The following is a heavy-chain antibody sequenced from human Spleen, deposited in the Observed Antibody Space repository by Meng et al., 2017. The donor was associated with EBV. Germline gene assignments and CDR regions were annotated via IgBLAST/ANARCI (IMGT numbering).Heavy chain of an antibody. CDR3: SRDLVGSDDY. CDR1: GLSFSGYW. D-gene: IGHD6-25*01. CDR2: TNEDGRIT. J-gene: IGHJ4*02. Sequence: EVERVESGGALVQPGGSLRLSCAASGLSFSGYWMHWVRQVPGKGLVWVSRTNEDGRITNYADSVKGRFTISRDNTKNTLYLQMNNLRAEDTAVYFCSRDLVGSDDYWGQGTLVTVSS. V-gene: IGHV3-74*01.